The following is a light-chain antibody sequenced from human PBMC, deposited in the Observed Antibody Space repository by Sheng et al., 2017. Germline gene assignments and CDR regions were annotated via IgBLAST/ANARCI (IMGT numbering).Light chain of an antibody. Sequence: DIQMTQSPSSLSASVGDRVTITCRASQSFSFYLNWYQQKPGKAPKLLIYAASSLRSGVPSRFSGRGSGTDFTLTISSLQPEDFATYYCQQGYTPPYTFGQGTKLEIK. CDR3: QQGYTPPYT. V-gene: IGKV1-39*01. CDR2: AAS. CDR1: QSFSFY. J-gene: IGKJ2*01.